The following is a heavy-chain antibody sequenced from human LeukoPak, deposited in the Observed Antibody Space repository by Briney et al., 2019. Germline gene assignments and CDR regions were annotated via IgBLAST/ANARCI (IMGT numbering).Heavy chain of an antibody. CDR3: ARDKHYDFWSGYHPYDAFDI. CDR1: GGSIRSGNHY. CDR2: IYTSGST. J-gene: IGHJ3*02. D-gene: IGHD3-3*01. V-gene: IGHV4-61*02. Sequence: SETLSLTCTVSGGSIRSGNHYWSWIRQPAGKGLEWIGRIYTSGSTNYNTSLKSRVTISVDTSKNQFSLKLSSVTAADTAVYYCARDKHYDFWSGYHPYDAFDIWGQGTMVTVSS.